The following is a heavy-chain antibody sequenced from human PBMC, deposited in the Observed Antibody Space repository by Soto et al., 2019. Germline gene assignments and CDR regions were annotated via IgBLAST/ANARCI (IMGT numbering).Heavy chain of an antibody. J-gene: IGHJ3*02. CDR2: FDPEDGET. CDR1: GYTLTELS. CDR3: ATYYYDSSGYYDAFDI. D-gene: IGHD3-22*01. V-gene: IGHV1-24*01. Sequence: QVQLVQSGAEVKQPGASVKVSCKVSGYTLTELSMHWVRQAPGKGIEWMGGFDPEDGETIYAQKFPGRVTMTENTSTDTASMELSSLRSEDTAVYYCATYYYDSSGYYDAFDIWGQGTMVTVSS.